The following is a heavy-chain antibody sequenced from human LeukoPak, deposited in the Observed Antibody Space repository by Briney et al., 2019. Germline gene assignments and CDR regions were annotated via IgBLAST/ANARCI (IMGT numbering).Heavy chain of an antibody. Sequence: SGGSLRLSCAASGSTFSRSYMGWVRQAPGKGLEWVSALSGSGLSKYYADSVRGRFTISRDNSKNTLYLQMNSLRAEDTAIYYCAKGTSPSSSWTFDYWGQGTLVTVSS. CDR3: AKGTSPSSSWTFDY. D-gene: IGHD6-13*01. V-gene: IGHV3-23*01. CDR2: LSGSGLSK. CDR1: GSTFSRSY. J-gene: IGHJ4*02.